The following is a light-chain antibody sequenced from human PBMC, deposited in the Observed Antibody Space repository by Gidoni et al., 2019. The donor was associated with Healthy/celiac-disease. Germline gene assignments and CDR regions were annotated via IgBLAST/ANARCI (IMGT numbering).Light chain of an antibody. J-gene: IGLJ2*01. V-gene: IGLV1-47*01. CDR1: SSNIGSNY. CDR3: AAWDDSLSGVV. Sequence: QSVLTQPPSASGTPGQRVTISLSGSSSNIGSNYVYWYQQLPGTAPKLLIYRNNQRPSGVPDRFSGSKSGTSASLAISGLRSEYEADYYCAAWDDSLSGVVFGGGTKLTVL. CDR2: RNN.